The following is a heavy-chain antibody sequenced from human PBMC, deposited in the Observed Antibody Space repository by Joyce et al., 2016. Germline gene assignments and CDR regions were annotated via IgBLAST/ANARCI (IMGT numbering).Heavy chain of an antibody. J-gene: IGHJ6*03. Sequence: QVQLVESGGGVVHPGRSLRLSCTASGFIFSAYGMHWVRQAPGKGLGWVAIISFDGNNRFYADSVKGRFTISRDNSKNTLYLQMNSLRADDTAVYYCAKDGCSSTSCYSFYYYYMDVWGKGATVTVSS. D-gene: IGHD2-2*02. CDR3: AKDGCSSTSCYSFYYYYMDV. V-gene: IGHV3-30*18. CDR2: ISFDGNNR. CDR1: GFIFSAYG.